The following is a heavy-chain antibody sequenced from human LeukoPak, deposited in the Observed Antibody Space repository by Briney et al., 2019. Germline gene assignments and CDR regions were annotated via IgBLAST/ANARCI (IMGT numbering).Heavy chain of an antibody. J-gene: IGHJ4*02. D-gene: IGHD3-10*01. V-gene: IGHV3-23*01. CDR1: GFTFRSYA. Sequence: GGSLRLSCAASGFTFRSYAMRWVRQAPGKGLEWVSAISSSGGSTYYADSVKGRFTISRDNSKNTLYLQMNSLRAEDTAVYYCAKDWEWFGEFSNWGQGTLVTVSS. CDR3: AKDWEWFGEFSN. CDR2: ISSSGGST.